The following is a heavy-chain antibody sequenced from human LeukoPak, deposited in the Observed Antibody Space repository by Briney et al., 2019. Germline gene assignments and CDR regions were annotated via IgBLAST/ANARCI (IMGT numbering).Heavy chain of an antibody. V-gene: IGHV4-39*01. CDR2: INYSGST. CDR1: SGSISSTFYY. Sequence: SETLSLTCTVSSGSISSTFYYWGWIRQPPGKGLEWIGSINYSGSTYYNPSLKSRVTISVDTSKNQFSLRLSSVTAADTAVYYCARRRFLRGPDVVNPFDYWGQGTLVTVSS. J-gene: IGHJ4*02. CDR3: ARRRFLRGPDVVNPFDY. D-gene: IGHD5/OR15-5a*01.